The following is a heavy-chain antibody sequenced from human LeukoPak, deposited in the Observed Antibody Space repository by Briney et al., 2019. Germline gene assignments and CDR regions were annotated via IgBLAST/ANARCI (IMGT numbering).Heavy chain of an antibody. CDR1: GVTSNY. Sequence: GGSLRLSCAASGVTSNYMTWVRQAPGKGLEWASVIYNGGTTYYANSVNGRFTISRDNSKSTLFVYLQMNSLRTDDTALYYCAGGGEAARSLAYWGQGALVTVSS. CDR3: AGGGEAARSLAY. D-gene: IGHD6-6*01. CDR2: IYNGGTT. V-gene: IGHV3-66*02. J-gene: IGHJ4*02.